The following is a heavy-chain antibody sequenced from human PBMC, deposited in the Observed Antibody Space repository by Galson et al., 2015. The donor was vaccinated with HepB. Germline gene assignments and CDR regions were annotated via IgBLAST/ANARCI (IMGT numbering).Heavy chain of an antibody. V-gene: IGHV3-73*01. J-gene: IGHJ4*02. Sequence: SLRLSCAASGFTFSGSAMHWVRQASGKGLEWVGRIRSKSNSYATAYAASVKGRFTISRDDSKNTAYLQVNSLKTDDTAMYYCTSPTVDYGDYVAFGYWGQGTLVTVSS. CDR1: GFTFSGSA. CDR2: IRSKSNSYAT. D-gene: IGHD4-17*01. CDR3: TSPTVDYGDYVAFGY.